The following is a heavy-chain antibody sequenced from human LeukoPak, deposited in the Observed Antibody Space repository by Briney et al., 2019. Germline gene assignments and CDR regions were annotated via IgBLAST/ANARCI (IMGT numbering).Heavy chain of an antibody. D-gene: IGHD6-13*01. J-gene: IGHJ4*02. CDR1: GFTFRHYN. V-gene: IGHV3-48*01. CDR2: ITI. CDR3: AREGIAAAGDFDH. Sequence: GGSLRLSCAASGFTFRHYNMNWVRQAPGKGLEWVSYITIYYADSLKGRFTISRDNVQNSLYLQMNSLRADDTAVYYCAREGIAAAGDFDHWGQGSLVTVSS.